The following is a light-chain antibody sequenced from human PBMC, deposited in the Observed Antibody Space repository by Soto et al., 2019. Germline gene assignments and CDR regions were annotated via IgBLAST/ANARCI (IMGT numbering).Light chain of an antibody. CDR1: SSDVGSYNR. CDR3: SSFTTSTTYV. J-gene: IGLJ1*01. V-gene: IGLV2-18*02. CDR2: EVN. Sequence: QSVLTQPPSVSGSPGQSVAVSCTGTSSDVGSYNRVSWYQQPPGTAPKLIIHEVNNRPSGVPDRFSGSKSGNTASLTISGLQAEDEADYYCSSFTTSTTYVFGTGTKVTVL.